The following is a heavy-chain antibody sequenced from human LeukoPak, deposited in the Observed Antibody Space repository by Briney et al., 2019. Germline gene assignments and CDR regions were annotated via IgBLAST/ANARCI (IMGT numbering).Heavy chain of an antibody. Sequence: GGPLRLSCAASGFTFSSYGMHWVRQAPGKGLEWVAVIWYDGSNKYYADSVKGRFTISRDNSKNTLYLQMNSLRAEDTAVYYCAKWNCGGDCYYGYWGQGTLVTVSS. CDR1: GFTFSSYG. CDR2: IWYDGSNK. J-gene: IGHJ4*02. D-gene: IGHD2-21*02. CDR3: AKWNCGGDCYYGY. V-gene: IGHV3-33*06.